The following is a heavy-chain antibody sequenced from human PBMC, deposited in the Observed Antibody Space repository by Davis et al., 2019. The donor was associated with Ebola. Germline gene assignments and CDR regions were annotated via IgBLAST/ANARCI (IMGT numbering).Heavy chain of an antibody. V-gene: IGHV3-30*18. CDR3: AKGVDRDY. D-gene: IGHD3-22*01. J-gene: IGHJ4*02. Sequence: GESLKISCAASGFTFSSYGMHWVRQAPGKGLEWVAVISYDGSNKYYADSVKGRFTISRDNSKNTLYLQMNSLRAEDTAVYYCAKGVDRDYWGQGTLVTGSA. CDR1: GFTFSSYG. CDR2: ISYDGSNK.